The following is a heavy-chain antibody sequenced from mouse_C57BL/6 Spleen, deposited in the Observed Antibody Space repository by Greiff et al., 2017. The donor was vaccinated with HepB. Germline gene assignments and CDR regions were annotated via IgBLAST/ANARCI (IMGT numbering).Heavy chain of an antibody. CDR3: ARAGYSNYGFAD. CDR2: INPNNGGT. Sequence: EVQLQQSGPELVKPGASVKISCKASGYTFTDYYMNWVKQSHGKSLEWIGDINPNNGGTSYNQKFKGKATLTVDKSSSTAYMELRSLTSEDSAVYYCARAGYSNYGFADWGQGTLVTVSA. CDR1: GYTFTDYY. D-gene: IGHD2-5*01. J-gene: IGHJ3*01. V-gene: IGHV1-26*01.